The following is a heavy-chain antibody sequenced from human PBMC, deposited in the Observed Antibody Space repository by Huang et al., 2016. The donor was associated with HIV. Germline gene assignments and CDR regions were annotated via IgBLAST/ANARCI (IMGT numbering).Heavy chain of an antibody. CDR3: ARGFGINYNHEAFDV. CDR1: GYTFTNYA. V-gene: IGHV1-8*01. CDR2: MNPKSGKV. Sequence: QIQLAQSGAEVKKPGASVKVSCKASGYTFTNYAINWVRQASGQGLEWMGWMNPKSGKVGYKKKFQGRLAILRNSSINTSYLEVTSLTSEDTAVYYCARGFGINYNHEAFDVWGQGTMVTVSS. D-gene: IGHD3-10*01. J-gene: IGHJ3*01.